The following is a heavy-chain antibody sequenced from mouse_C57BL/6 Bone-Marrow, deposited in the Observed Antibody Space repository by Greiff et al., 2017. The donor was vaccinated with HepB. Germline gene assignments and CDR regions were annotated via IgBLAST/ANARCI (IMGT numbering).Heavy chain of an antibody. D-gene: IGHD4-1*01. Sequence: EVQGVESGGGLVQPKGSLKLSCAASGFTFNTYAMHWVRQAPGKGLEWVARIRSKSSNYATYYADSVKDRFTISRDDSQSMLYLQMNNLKTEDTAMYYCVRELGRGAWFAYWGQGTLVTVSA. V-gene: IGHV10-3*01. CDR3: VRELGRGAWFAY. CDR1: GFTFNTYA. J-gene: IGHJ3*01. CDR2: IRSKSSNYAT.